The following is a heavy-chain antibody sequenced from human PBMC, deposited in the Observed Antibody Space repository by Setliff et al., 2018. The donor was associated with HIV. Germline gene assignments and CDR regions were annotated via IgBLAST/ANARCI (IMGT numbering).Heavy chain of an antibody. CDR3: ARLTYYYDTSGPAAAFDI. D-gene: IGHD3-22*01. CDR1: GGSISSYY. Sequence: SSETLSLTCTVSGGSISSYYWSWIRQPLGKGLEWIGHVFHTGSTKYNSSLKSRVTISTDTSKNQFHLNLTSVTAADTAVYYCARLTYYYDTSGPAAAFDIWGQGTMVTVSS. CDR2: VFHTGST. J-gene: IGHJ3*02. V-gene: IGHV4-59*12.